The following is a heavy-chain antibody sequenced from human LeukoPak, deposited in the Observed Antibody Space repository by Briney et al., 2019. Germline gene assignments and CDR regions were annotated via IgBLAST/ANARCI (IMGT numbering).Heavy chain of an antibody. CDR2: INWNGGST. J-gene: IGHJ4*02. V-gene: IGHV3-20*04. CDR3: ARAQTYGDSRLLLDY. D-gene: IGHD2-21*02. Sequence: GGSLRLSCATSGFTFGNYGMNWVREAPGKELEWVSGINWNGGSTGYADSVEGRFTISRDNAKNSQYLQMNSLRVEDTALYYCARAQTYGDSRLLLDYWGQGTLVTVSS. CDR1: GFTFGNYG.